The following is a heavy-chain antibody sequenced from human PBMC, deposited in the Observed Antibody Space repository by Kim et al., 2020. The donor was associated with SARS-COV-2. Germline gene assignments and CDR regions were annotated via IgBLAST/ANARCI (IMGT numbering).Heavy chain of an antibody. D-gene: IGHD2-21*01. CDR1: GGSISSGGYY. V-gene: IGHV4-31*03. Sequence: SETLSLTCTVSGGSISSGGYYWSWIRQHPGKGLEWIGYIYYSGSTYYNPSLKSRVTISVDTSKNQFSLKLSSVTAADTAVYYCARAVMATPIGGYYFDYWGQGTLVTVSS. CDR2: IYYSGST. J-gene: IGHJ4*02. CDR3: ARAVMATPIGGYYFDY.